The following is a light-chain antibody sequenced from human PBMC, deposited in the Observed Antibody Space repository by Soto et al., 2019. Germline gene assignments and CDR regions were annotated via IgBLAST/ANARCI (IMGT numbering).Light chain of an antibody. V-gene: IGKV3-20*01. CDR3: QQYGTSPFT. CDR2: GAS. CDR1: QSVGSSY. J-gene: IGKJ3*01. Sequence: EIVLTQSPGTLSLSLGERATLSCRASQSVGSSYLAWYQQKPGQAPRLLIYGASSRATGIPDRFSGSGSGTDFTLTISRLEPEDFAVYYCQQYGTSPFTFGPGTRVDLK.